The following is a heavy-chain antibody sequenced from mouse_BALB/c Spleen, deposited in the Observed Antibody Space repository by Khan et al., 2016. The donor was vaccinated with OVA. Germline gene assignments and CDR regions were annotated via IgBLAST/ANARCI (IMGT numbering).Heavy chain of an antibody. J-gene: IGHJ2*01. D-gene: IGHD6-1*01. V-gene: IGHV1-63*02. Sequence: QVQLKQSGAELVRPGTSVKMSCKAAGYTFTNYWIGWVKQRPGHGLEWIGDIFPGGGYTNYDEKFKGMATLTTDTSSSTAYMQLSSLTSEDSAIYYCARRGAVRATSDCFDYWGQGTTLTGSS. CDR2: IFPGGGYT. CDR3: ARRGAVRATSDCFDY. CDR1: GYTFTNYW.